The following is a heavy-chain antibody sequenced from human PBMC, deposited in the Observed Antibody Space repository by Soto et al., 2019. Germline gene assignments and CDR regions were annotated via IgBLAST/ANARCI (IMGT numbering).Heavy chain of an antibody. V-gene: IGHV1-18*01. CDR3: ARENVLSYVDTAMVDYFDY. D-gene: IGHD5-18*01. Sequence: SVKVSCKASGYTFNTYSISWVRQAPGQGLEWMGWISGYNGDTHYARKFQGRVTMTTDTSTSTAYMELRSLRSDDTAMYYCARENVLSYVDTAMVDYFDYWGQGTLVTVSS. CDR2: ISGYNGDT. J-gene: IGHJ4*02. CDR1: GYTFNTYS.